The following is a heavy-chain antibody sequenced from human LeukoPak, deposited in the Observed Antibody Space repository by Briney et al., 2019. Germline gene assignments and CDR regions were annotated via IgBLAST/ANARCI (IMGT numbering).Heavy chain of an antibody. J-gene: IGHJ5*02. CDR1: GGSISSYY. V-gene: IGHV4-59*01. D-gene: IGHD3-3*01. CDR2: IYYSGST. CDR3: AREVYDFWSGYPNWFDP. Sequence: SETLSLTYTVSGGSISSYYWSWIRQPPGKGLEWIGYIYYSGSTNYNPSLKSRVTISVDTSKNQFSLKLSSVTAADTAVYYCAREVYDFWSGYPNWFDPWGQGTLVTVSS.